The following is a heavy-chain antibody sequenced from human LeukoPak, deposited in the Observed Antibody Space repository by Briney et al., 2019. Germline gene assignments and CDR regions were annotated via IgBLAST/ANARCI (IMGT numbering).Heavy chain of an antibody. V-gene: IGHV3-21*01. D-gene: IGHD2-15*01. Sequence: GGSLRLSCAASGFTFSSNSMNWVRQAPGKGLEWVSSISSSSSYIYYADSVKGRFTISRDNAKNSLYLQMNSLRAEDTAVYYCARTLGYCSGGSCPNWFDPWGQGTLVTVSS. CDR2: ISSSSSYI. CDR1: GFTFSSNS. J-gene: IGHJ5*02. CDR3: ARTLGYCSGGSCPNWFDP.